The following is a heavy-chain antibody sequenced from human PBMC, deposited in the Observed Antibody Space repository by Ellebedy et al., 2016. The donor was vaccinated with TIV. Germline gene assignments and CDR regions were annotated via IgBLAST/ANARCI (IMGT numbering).Heavy chain of an antibody. Sequence: GSLRLXXTVYGGSISSSNNYYWGWIRQPPGKGLEWIGSVYYSASAHYNPSLRSRVTISVDTPKNQFSLKLSSVTAADTAVYYCARAGGDYFDYWGQGTLVTVSS. CDR2: VYYSASA. V-gene: IGHV4-39*07. CDR3: ARAGGDYFDY. J-gene: IGHJ4*02. CDR1: GGSISSSNNYY. D-gene: IGHD2-21*01.